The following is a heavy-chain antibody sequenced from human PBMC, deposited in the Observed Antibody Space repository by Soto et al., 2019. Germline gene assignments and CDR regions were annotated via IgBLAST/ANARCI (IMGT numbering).Heavy chain of an antibody. CDR1: GGTFNAYA. CDR3: ARYGGVVVPALRQYYGLDV. Sequence: ASVKVSCKASGGTFNAYALSWVRQAPGQGLEWMGGIIPMFGSTKYAQKFQGRATITADESTTTAHMELRSLRYEDTAVYYCARYGGVVVPALRQYYGLDVWGQGTTVTVSS. CDR2: IIPMFGST. J-gene: IGHJ6*02. D-gene: IGHD2-2*01. V-gene: IGHV1-69*13.